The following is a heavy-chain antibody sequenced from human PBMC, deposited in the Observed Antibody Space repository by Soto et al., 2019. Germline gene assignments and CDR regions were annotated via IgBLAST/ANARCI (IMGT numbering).Heavy chain of an antibody. CDR2: ISAYSGNT. V-gene: IGHV1-18*01. CDR1: GYTFTSYG. J-gene: IGHJ5*02. Sequence: GASVKVSCKASGYTFTSYGISWVRQAPGQGREWMGWISAYSGNTNYAQKLQGRVTMTTDTSTSTAYMELRSLRSDDTAVYYCARGRYYCSGGSCSPWFDPWGQGTLVTVSS. D-gene: IGHD2-15*01. CDR3: ARGRYYCSGGSCSPWFDP.